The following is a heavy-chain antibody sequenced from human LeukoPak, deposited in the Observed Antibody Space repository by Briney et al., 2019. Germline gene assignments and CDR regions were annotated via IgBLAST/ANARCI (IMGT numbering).Heavy chain of an antibody. D-gene: IGHD4-17*01. CDR3: ARYYGTLFDY. CDR2: IYHSGNT. CDR1: GVSISSADNY. Sequence: PSETLSLTCTVSGVSISSADNYWSWIRQPPGKGLEWIGYIYHSGNTYYNPSLKSRVTISVDTSKNQFSLKLSSVTAADTAVYYCARYYGTLFDYWGQGTLATVSS. V-gene: IGHV4-30-4*01. J-gene: IGHJ4*02.